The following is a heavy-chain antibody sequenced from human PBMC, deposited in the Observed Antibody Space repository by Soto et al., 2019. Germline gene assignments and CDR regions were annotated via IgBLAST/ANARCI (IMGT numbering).Heavy chain of an antibody. V-gene: IGHV3-23*01. D-gene: IGHD5-18*01. CDR2: ISSTGGST. J-gene: IGHJ4*02. Sequence: EVQLLESGGGLVQPGGSLRLSCAASACTFSSYAITWVRQAPGQGLEWVSAISSTGGSTYYADSVQGRFTISRDNSKNSLHLHMNSLRAEDTAVYFCAKDGLQLWSDLHYCGQGTLVTVSS. CDR3: AKDGLQLWSDLHY. CDR1: ACTFSSYA.